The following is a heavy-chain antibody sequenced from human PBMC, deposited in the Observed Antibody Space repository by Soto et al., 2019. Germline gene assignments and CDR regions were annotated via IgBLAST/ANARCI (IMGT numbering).Heavy chain of an antibody. Sequence: QVQLVESGGGVVQPGRSKRLSCAASGFTFSSYGMHWVRQAPGKGLEWVAVIWYDGSNKYYADSVKGRFTISRDNSKNTLYLQMNSLRAEDTAVYYCARVGSSWCFDYWGQGTLVTVSS. CDR3: ARVGSSWCFDY. CDR1: GFTFSSYG. J-gene: IGHJ4*02. CDR2: IWYDGSNK. D-gene: IGHD6-13*01. V-gene: IGHV3-33*01.